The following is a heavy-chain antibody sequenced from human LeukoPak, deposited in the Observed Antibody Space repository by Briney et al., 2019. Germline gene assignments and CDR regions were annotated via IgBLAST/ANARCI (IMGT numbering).Heavy chain of an antibody. Sequence: GGSLRLSCAASGFTFSSYSMNWVRQAPGKGLEWVSSISSSSSYIYYADSVKGRFTISRDNAKNSLYLQMNSLRAEDTAVYYCARVKESVSGADHVDYWGQGTLVTVSS. CDR3: ARVKESVSGADHVDY. CDR1: GFTFSSYS. J-gene: IGHJ4*02. D-gene: IGHD2-21*02. V-gene: IGHV3-21*01. CDR2: ISSSSSYI.